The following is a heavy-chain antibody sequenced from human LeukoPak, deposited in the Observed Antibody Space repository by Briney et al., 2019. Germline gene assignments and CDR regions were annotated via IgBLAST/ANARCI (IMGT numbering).Heavy chain of an antibody. CDR3: AKADSYGSGSYYLLDY. CDR1: GFTFSSYG. CDR2: ISYDGINK. V-gene: IGHV3-30*18. D-gene: IGHD3-10*01. Sequence: PGGSLRLSCAASGFTFSSYGMHWVRQAPGKGLEWVAVISYDGINKYYADSVKGRFTISRDNSKNTLYLQMNSLRAEDTAVYYCAKADSYGSGSYYLLDYWGQGTLVTVSS. J-gene: IGHJ4*02.